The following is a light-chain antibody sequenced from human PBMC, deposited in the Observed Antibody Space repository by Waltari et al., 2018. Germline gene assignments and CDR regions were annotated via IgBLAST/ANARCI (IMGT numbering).Light chain of an antibody. CDR2: KVS. J-gene: IGKJ5*01. CDR1: QSLVYTDGISY. V-gene: IGKV2-30*01. CDR3: MQATHWPVT. Sequence: DVGLTQSPLSLPVTLGQPASISCRSSQSLVYTDGISYLNWFHQRPGQAPRRLIYKVSQRDSGVPDRFSGSGSGTDFTLMISSVEADDVGVYFCMQATHWPVTFGQGTRLEIK.